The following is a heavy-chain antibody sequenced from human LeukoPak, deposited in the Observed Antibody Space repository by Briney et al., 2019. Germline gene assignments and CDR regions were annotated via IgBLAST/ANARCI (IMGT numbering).Heavy chain of an antibody. CDR2: IGGGGTE. V-gene: IGHV3-23*01. D-gene: IGHD1-26*01. CDR3: ARAQGALDY. CDR1: GFTITTYA. Sequence: GGSLRLSCAASGFTITTYAVNWVRQAPGKGLEWVSGIGGGGTEYYADSVKGRFIISSDNSQNLVHLQMDSLTVEDTAVYYCARAQGALDYWGQGTLVTVSS. J-gene: IGHJ4*02.